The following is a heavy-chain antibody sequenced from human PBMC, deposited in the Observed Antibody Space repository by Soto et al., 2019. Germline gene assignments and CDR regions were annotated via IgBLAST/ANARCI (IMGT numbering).Heavy chain of an antibody. CDR2: IIPIFNST. Sequence: ASVKVSCKVSGSRFSNYVISWVRQAPGHGLEWLGRIIPIFNSTKYAQNFQGRVTITADKSTSTAPLELSSLRSDDTAVYFCAREGRGQKASYNGPVSLGYWGQGTLVTVSS. D-gene: IGHD2-2*02. V-gene: IGHV1-69*06. J-gene: IGHJ4*02. CDR1: GSRFSNYV. CDR3: AREGRGQKASYNGPVSLGY.